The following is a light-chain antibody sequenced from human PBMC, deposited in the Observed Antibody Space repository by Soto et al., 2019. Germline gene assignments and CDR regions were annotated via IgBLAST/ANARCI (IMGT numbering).Light chain of an antibody. J-gene: IGKJ1*01. V-gene: IGKV3-11*01. CDR1: QSVSSY. CDR2: DAS. Sequence: EIVFTQSPATLSFSPGERATLSCRASQSVSSYLAWYQQKPGQAPRLLIYDASNRATGIPARFSGSGSGTDFTLTISSXEPEDFAVYYCQQRSNWLWTFGQGTKVDTK. CDR3: QQRSNWLWT.